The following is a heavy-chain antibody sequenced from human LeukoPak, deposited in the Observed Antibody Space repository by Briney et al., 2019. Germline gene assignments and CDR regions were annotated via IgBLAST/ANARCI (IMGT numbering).Heavy chain of an antibody. CDR3: ARMSGSYYDPSFDI. V-gene: IGHV1-18*01. J-gene: IGHJ3*02. D-gene: IGHD1-26*01. CDR1: GYTFTSYG. CDR2: ISAYNGNT. Sequence: ASVTVSCKASGYTFTSYGISWVRQAPGQGLEWMGWISAYNGNTNYAQKLQGRVTMTTDTSTSTAYMELRSLRSDDTAVYYCARMSGSYYDPSFDIWGQGTMVTVSS.